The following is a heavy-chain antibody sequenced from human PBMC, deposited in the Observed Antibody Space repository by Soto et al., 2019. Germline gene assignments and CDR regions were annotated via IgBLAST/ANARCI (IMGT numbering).Heavy chain of an antibody. V-gene: IGHV4-38-2*02. CDR3: ARDGSYFDY. CDR2: IYHSGST. D-gene: IGHD1-26*01. Sequence: LSLTCAVSGYSISSGYYWGWIRQPPGKGLEWIGSIYHSGSTYYNPSLKSRVTISVDTSKNQLSLKLSSVTAADTAVYYCARDGSYFDYWGQGTLVTVSS. CDR1: GYSISSGYY. J-gene: IGHJ4*02.